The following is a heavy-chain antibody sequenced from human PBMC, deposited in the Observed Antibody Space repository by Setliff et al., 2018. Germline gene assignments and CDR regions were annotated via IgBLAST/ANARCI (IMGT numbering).Heavy chain of an antibody. D-gene: IGHD3-9*01. Sequence: ASVKVSCKASGGTFSSYDINWVRQATGQGLEWMGWMNPNSGNTGYAQKFQGRVTMTRNTSISTAYMELSSLRSEDTAVYYCARLSHILTGYLNYYYMDVWGKGTTVTVSS. V-gene: IGHV1-8*02. CDR2: MNPNSGNT. CDR1: GGTFSSYD. J-gene: IGHJ6*03. CDR3: ARLSHILTGYLNYYYMDV.